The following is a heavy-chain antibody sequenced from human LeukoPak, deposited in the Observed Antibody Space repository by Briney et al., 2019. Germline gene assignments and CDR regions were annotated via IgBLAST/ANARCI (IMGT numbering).Heavy chain of an antibody. CDR2: ISSSSSTI. J-gene: IGHJ6*02. Sequence: GGSLRLSCAASGFTLSSYSMNWVRQAPGKGLEWVSYISSSSSTIYYADSVKGRFTISRDNAKNSLYLQMNSLRAEDTAVYYCARGSHWGWDYYYGMDVWGQGTTVTVSS. CDR1: GFTLSSYS. V-gene: IGHV3-48*04. CDR3: ARGSHWGWDYYYGMDV. D-gene: IGHD7-27*01.